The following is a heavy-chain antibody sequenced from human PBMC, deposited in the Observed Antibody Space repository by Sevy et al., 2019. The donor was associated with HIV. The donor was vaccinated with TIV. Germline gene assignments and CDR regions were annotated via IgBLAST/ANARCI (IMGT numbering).Heavy chain of an antibody. Sequence: GGSLRLSCAASGFTFSNAWMSWVRQAPGKGLEWVGRIKSKTDDGTTDYAAPVKGRFTISRDDSKNTLYLQMNSLKTEDTAVYYCITHTRCSSTSCYEYYYYGMDVWGQGTTITVSS. D-gene: IGHD2-2*01. J-gene: IGHJ6*02. CDR1: GFTFSNAW. V-gene: IGHV3-15*01. CDR2: IKSKTDDGTT. CDR3: ITHTRCSSTSCYEYYYYGMDV.